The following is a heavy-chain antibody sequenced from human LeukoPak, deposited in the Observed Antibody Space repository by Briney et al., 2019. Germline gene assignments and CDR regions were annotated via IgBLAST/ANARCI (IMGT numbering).Heavy chain of an antibody. CDR3: ARELPREVTLDY. CDR1: GFTFISYG. V-gene: IGHV3-74*01. Sequence: PGGSLRLSCAVSGFTFISYGMQWVRQAPGKGLAWVSRINTDGSSTTYADSVKGRFTISRDNAKNTLYSQMNSLRAEDTAVYYCARELPREVTLDYWGQGTLVTVSS. CDR2: INTDGSST. D-gene: IGHD2-21*02. J-gene: IGHJ4*01.